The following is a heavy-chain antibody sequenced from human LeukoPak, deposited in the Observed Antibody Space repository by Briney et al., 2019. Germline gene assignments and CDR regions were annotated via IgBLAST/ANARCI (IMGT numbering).Heavy chain of an antibody. D-gene: IGHD3-16*01. Sequence: GESLEISCKGSGYSFTSYWIGWVRQMPGKGLEWMGIIYPGDSDTRYSPSFQGQVTISADKSISTAYLQWSSLKASDTAMYYCARQFSVLYEVAEYWGQGTLVTVSS. J-gene: IGHJ4*02. CDR3: ARQFSVLYEVAEY. V-gene: IGHV5-51*01. CDR1: GYSFTSYW. CDR2: IYPGDSDT.